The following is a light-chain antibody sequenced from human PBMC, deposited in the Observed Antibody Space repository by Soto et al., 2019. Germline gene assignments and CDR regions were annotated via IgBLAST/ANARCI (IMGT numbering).Light chain of an antibody. CDR3: LQYHYYPLT. CDR1: QSISSW. Sequence: DIQMTQSPSTLSASVGARVTITCRASQSISSWLAWYQQRPGKAPRLLIYKASSLQSGVPSRFSGSGSGTEFTLTISSLQPDDFATYFCLQYHYYPLTFGGGTKVDIK. J-gene: IGKJ4*01. CDR2: KAS. V-gene: IGKV1-5*03.